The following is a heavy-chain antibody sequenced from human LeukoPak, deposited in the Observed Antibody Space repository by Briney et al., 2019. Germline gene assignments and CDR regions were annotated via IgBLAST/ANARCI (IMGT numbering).Heavy chain of an antibody. V-gene: IGHV3-21*01. Sequence: PGGSLRLSCAASGFIFSSYSMNWVRQAPGKGLEWVSSISSGSSYIYYADSVTGRFTISRDNSKNTLYLQMNSLRAEDTAVYYCAREYGDYVWPPENYFDYWGQGTLVTVSS. D-gene: IGHD4-17*01. CDR3: AREYGDYVWPPENYFDY. J-gene: IGHJ4*02. CDR2: ISSGSSYI. CDR1: GFIFSSYS.